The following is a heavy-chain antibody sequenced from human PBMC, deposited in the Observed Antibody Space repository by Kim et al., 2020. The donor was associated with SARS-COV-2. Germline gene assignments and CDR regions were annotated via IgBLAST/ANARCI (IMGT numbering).Heavy chain of an antibody. Sequence: GGSLRLSCAASGFTFSTYPMTWVRQAPGKGLEWVSLIKSNGETFYADSVKGRFTISRDNSKNTLYLQINNVRADDAAVYYCAKHAEEWNFDYWGQGTLVRVSP. D-gene: IGHD2-8*01. CDR3: AKHAEEWNFDY. CDR1: GFTFSTYP. J-gene: IGHJ4*02. V-gene: IGHV3-23*01. CDR2: IKSNGET.